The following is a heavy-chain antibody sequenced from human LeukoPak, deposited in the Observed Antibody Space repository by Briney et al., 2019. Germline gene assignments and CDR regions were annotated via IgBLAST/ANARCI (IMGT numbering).Heavy chain of an antibody. CDR3: ARDLMVGYNSSWYYFDY. Sequence: ASVKVSRKASGCTFSIYAFSWVRQAPTPGLELEGMIIPIFSTANYSQKFQGRVTITTDESTIKAYMELRRLRSEDRAVYYGARDLMVGYNSSWYYFDYWGQGTLVTVSS. V-gene: IGHV1-69*05. CDR2: IIPIFSTA. CDR1: GCTFSIYA. J-gene: IGHJ4*02. D-gene: IGHD6-13*01.